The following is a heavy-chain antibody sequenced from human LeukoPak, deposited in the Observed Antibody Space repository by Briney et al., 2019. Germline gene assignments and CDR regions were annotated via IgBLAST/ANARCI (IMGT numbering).Heavy chain of an antibody. CDR1: GGSISSGSYY. Sequence: SETLSLTCTVSGGSISSGSYYWSWIRQPAGKGLEWIGRIYTSGSTNYNPSLKSRVTISVDTSKNQFSLKLSSVTAADTAVYYCAREGSYYDSSGYYFKGNWFDPWGQGTLVTVSS. CDR3: AREGSYYDSSGYYFKGNWFDP. D-gene: IGHD3-22*01. V-gene: IGHV4-61*02. J-gene: IGHJ5*02. CDR2: IYTSGST.